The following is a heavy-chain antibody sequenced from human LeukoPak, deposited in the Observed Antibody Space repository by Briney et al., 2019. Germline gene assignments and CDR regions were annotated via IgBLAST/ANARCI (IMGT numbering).Heavy chain of an antibody. Sequence: GGSLRLSCAASGFTFSSYAMHWVRQAPGKGLEWVAVISYDGSNKYYADSVKGRFTISRDNSKNTLYLQMNSLRAEDTAVYYCARREQQLASDYWGQRTLVTVSS. CDR2: ISYDGSNK. D-gene: IGHD6-13*01. J-gene: IGHJ4*02. CDR3: ARREQQLASDY. CDR1: GFTFSSYA. V-gene: IGHV3-30-3*01.